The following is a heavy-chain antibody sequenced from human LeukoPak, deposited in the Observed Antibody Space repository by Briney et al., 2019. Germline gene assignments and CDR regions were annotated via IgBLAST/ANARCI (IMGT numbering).Heavy chain of an antibody. CDR3: AKGNAYSDYYMDV. J-gene: IGHJ6*03. Sequence: KPGGSLRLSCAASGFTFSDYYMSWIRQAPGKGLEWVSYISSSGSTIYYADSVKGRFTISRDNAKNSLYLQMNSLRTEDTALYYCAKGNAYSDYYMDVWGKGTTVTVSS. CDR1: GFTFSDYY. V-gene: IGHV3-11*01. CDR2: ISSSGSTI. D-gene: IGHD1-1*01.